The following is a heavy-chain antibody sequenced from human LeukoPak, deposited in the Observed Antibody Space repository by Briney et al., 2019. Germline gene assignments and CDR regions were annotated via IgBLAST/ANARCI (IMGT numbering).Heavy chain of an antibody. J-gene: IGHJ4*02. CDR2: ISGSGGST. D-gene: IGHD3-22*01. V-gene: IGHV3-23*01. CDR3: AKGRYYDSSGYSFDY. Sequence: GGSLRLSCAASGFTCSSYWMSWVRQAPGKGLEWVSAISGSGGSTYYADSVKGRFTISRDNSKNTLYLQMNSLRAEDTAVYYCAKGRYYDSSGYSFDYWGQGTLVTVSS. CDR1: GFTCSSYW.